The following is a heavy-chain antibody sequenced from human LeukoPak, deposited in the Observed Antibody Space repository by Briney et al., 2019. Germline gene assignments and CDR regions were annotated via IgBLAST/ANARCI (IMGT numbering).Heavy chain of an antibody. Sequence: GGSLRLSCVASGFTFSSSCMDWVREAPGRGLEWVSSISSSSSYIYYADSVKGRFAISRDNAKNSLYLQMNSLRAEDTAVYYCARVWWLRLDYWGQGTLFTVSS. V-gene: IGHV3-21*01. CDR2: ISSSSSYI. CDR1: GFTFSSSC. D-gene: IGHD5-12*01. J-gene: IGHJ4*02. CDR3: ARVWWLRLDY.